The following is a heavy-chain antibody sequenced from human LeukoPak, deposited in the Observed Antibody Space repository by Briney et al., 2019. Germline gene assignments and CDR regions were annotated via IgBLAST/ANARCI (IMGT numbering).Heavy chain of an antibody. V-gene: IGHV1-18*01. CDR2: ISAYNGNT. D-gene: IGHD6-19*01. CDR3: ARYSSGWPGYYFDY. J-gene: IGHJ4*02. Sequence: ASVKVSCKASGYTFTSYGISWVRQAPGQGLECMGWISAYNGNTNYAQKLQGRVTMTTDTSTSTAYMELRSLRSDDTAVYYCARYSSGWPGYYFDYWGQGTLVTVSS. CDR1: GYTFTSYG.